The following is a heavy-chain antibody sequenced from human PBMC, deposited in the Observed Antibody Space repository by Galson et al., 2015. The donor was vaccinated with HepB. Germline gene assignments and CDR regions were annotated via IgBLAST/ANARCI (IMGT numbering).Heavy chain of an antibody. CDR2: ISGSAGYT. D-gene: IGHD6-6*01. CDR3: AKDVSTSSVWYFVL. J-gene: IGHJ2*01. V-gene: IGHV3-23*01. Sequence: SLRLSCAASGFTFSSYAMSWVRQAPGKGLEWVSGISGSAGYTNSADSMKGRFTISRDNSKNTLYLQMNSLRTEDTAVYYCAKDVSTSSVWYFVLWGRGTLVTVSS. CDR1: GFTFSSYA.